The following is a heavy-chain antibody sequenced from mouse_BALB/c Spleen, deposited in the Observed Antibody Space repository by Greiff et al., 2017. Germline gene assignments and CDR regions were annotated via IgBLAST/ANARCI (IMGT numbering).Heavy chain of an antibody. CDR2: ISYDGSN. J-gene: IGHJ2*01. Sequence: EVQLQESGPGLVKPSQSLSLTCSVTGYSITSGYYWNWIRQFPGNKLEWMGYISYDGSNNYNPSLKNRISITRDTSKNQFFLKLNSVTTEDTATYYCARAGGSYYFDYWGQGTTLTVSS. V-gene: IGHV3-6*02. D-gene: IGHD1-1*02. CDR1: GYSITSGYY. CDR3: ARAGGSYYFDY.